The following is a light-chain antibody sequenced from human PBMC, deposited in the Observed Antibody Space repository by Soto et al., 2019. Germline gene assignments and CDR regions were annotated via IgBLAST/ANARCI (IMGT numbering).Light chain of an antibody. CDR3: KQSSAFPLT. Sequence: DIQMTQSPSSMSASVGDRVTITCRASQDINKWLAWYQQKPGLAPNLVIYTASRLHGGGPSRFSGSASGTDFTLTISSLQPEDVATYFCKQSSAFPLTFGGGTRLEIK. J-gene: IGKJ5*01. CDR1: QDINKW. CDR2: TAS. V-gene: IGKV1-12*01.